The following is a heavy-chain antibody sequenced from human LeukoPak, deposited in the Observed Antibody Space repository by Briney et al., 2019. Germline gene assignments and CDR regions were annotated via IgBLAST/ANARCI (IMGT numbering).Heavy chain of an antibody. D-gene: IGHD5-18*01. CDR3: VRDVGSYGSYSPDY. J-gene: IGHJ4*02. CDR2: IWYVGSNK. V-gene: IGHV3-33*01. Sequence: GSLRLSCAASGFTFRNYGMHWVRQAPGTGLERVAVIWYVGSNKYYPDPVKRRFTISRDNYKNTLYLLMNSVRAGDTAVYYCVRDVGSYGSYSPDYWGQGTLVTVSS. CDR1: GFTFRNYG.